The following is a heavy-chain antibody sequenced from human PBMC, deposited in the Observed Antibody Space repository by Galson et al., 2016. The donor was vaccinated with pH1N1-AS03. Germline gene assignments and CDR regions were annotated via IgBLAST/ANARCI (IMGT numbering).Heavy chain of an antibody. Sequence: LSLTCTVSGYSITTGHYWGWIRQPPGKGLEWIGSIHPGVNADYNPSLKSRVTISVDTSKNQFSLKLSSVTAADTAVYYCARSPRVISVAGTFPSCFDPWGQGTLVTVSS. J-gene: IGHJ5*02. D-gene: IGHD6-19*01. V-gene: IGHV4-38-2*02. CDR2: IHPGVNA. CDR1: GYSITTGHY. CDR3: ARSPRVISVAGTFPSCFDP.